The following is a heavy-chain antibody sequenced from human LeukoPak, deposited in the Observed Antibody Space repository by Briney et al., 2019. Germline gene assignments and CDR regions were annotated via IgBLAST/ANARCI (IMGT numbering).Heavy chain of an antibody. D-gene: IGHD3-22*01. CDR3: AKDYDSSGYYLDY. V-gene: IGHV3-74*01. Sequence: GGSLRLSCAASGFTFSSRWMHWVRQAPGKGLVWVSHINSDGSSSTYADSVKGRFTISRDNARNTLYLQMNSLRAEDTAVYYCAKDYDSSGYYLDYWGQGTLVTVSS. CDR2: INSDGSSS. J-gene: IGHJ4*02. CDR1: GFTFSSRW.